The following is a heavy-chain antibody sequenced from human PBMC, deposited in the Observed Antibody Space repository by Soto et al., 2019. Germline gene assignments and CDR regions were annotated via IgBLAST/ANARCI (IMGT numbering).Heavy chain of an antibody. Sequence: PSETLSLTCTVSGGSISSSSYYWGWIRQPPGKGLEWIGSIYYSGSTYYNPSLKSRVTISVDTSKNQFSLKLSSVTAADTAVYYCARSFMNWFDPWGQGTLVTVSS. CDR2: IYYSGST. J-gene: IGHJ5*02. V-gene: IGHV4-39*01. CDR1: GGSISSSSYY. CDR3: ARSFMNWFDP. D-gene: IGHD3-16*01.